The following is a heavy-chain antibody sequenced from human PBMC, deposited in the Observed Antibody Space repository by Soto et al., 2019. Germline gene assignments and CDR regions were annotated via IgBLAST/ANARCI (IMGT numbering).Heavy chain of an antibody. V-gene: IGHV2-26*01. CDR3: ARFLYYYGSGSSDYYYYYYMDV. CDR1: GFSLSNARMG. Sequence: KESGPVLVKPTETLTLTCTVSGFSLSNARMGVSWIRQPPGKALEWLAHIFSNDEKSYSTSLKSRLTISKDTSKSQVVLTMTNMDPVDTATYYCARFLYYYGSGSSDYYYYYYMDVWGKGTTVTVSS. CDR2: IFSNDEK. D-gene: IGHD3-10*01. J-gene: IGHJ6*03.